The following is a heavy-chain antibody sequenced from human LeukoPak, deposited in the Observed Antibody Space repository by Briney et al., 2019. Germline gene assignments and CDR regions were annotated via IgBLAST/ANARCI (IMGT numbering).Heavy chain of an antibody. CDR3: ARGVGATLNY. Sequence: GGSLRLSCAASGFTFDDYGMSWVRQAPGKGLEWVSGINWNGGSTGYADSVKGRLTISRDNAKNSLYLQMNSLRAEDTAVYHCARGVGATLNYWGQGTLVTVSS. J-gene: IGHJ4*02. CDR2: INWNGGST. CDR1: GFTFDDYG. D-gene: IGHD1-26*01. V-gene: IGHV3-20*01.